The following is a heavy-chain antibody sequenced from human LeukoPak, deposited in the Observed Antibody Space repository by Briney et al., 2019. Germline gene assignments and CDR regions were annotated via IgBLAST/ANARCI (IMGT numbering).Heavy chain of an antibody. D-gene: IGHD6-6*01. CDR1: GFTFSSYW. J-gene: IGHJ4*02. V-gene: IGHV4-39*01. CDR2: IYYSGST. Sequence: GSLRLSCAASGFTFSSYWMSWVRQAPGKGLEWIGSIYYSGSTYYNPSLKSRVTISVDTSKNQFSLKLSSVTAADTAVYYCARHLRIAARPFDYWGQGTLVTVSS. CDR3: ARHLRIAARPFDY.